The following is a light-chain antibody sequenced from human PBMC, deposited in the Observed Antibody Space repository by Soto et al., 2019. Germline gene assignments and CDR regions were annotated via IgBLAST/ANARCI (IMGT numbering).Light chain of an antibody. V-gene: IGLV2-14*01. CDR2: DVN. CDR3: TSYASGSSHVV. CDR1: SSDIGGYDY. J-gene: IGLJ2*01. Sequence: QSALTQPASVSGSPGRSITLSCTGTSSDIGGYDYVSWYQRHPGKAPKLIIYDVNNRPSGVSNRFSGSKSGNTASLTISGLQDEDEADYYCTSYASGSSHVVFGGGTKLTVL.